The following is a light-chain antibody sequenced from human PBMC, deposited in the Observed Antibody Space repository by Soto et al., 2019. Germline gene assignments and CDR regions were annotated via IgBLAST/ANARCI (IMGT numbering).Light chain of an antibody. J-gene: IGKJ1*01. V-gene: IGKV1-8*01. CDR3: QQYYSYPQT. CDR2: AAS. Sequence: AIRMTQSPSSFSASTGDRVTITCRASQGISSYLAWYQQKPGKAPKLLIYAASTLQSGVLSRFSGSGSGTDFTLTISCLQSEDFATYYCQQYYSYPQTFGQGTKVDIK. CDR1: QGISSY.